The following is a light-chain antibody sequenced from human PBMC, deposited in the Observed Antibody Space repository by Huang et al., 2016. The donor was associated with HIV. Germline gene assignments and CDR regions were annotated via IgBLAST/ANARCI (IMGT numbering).Light chain of an antibody. V-gene: IGKV3-11*01. CDR1: QSVTTY. CDR3: QQRTNSRFT. CDR2: EAS. J-gene: IGKJ3*01. Sequence: EIVLTQSPATLSLSPGEGATLSCRASQSVTTYLAWYQVKPGQAPRLLIYEASTRATGSPARFSGSGSATDFTLTISNIEPEDFAVYYCQQRTNSRFTFGPGTKVDIK.